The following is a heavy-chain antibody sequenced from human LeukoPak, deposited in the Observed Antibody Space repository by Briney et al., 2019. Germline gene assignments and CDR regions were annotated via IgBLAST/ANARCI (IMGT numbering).Heavy chain of an antibody. CDR1: GFTVSSDS. CDR3: AKYPMGDYGDYYFDY. CDR2: IYSGGST. J-gene: IGHJ4*02. V-gene: IGHV3-53*01. D-gene: IGHD4-17*01. Sequence: PGGSLRLSCTVSGFTVSSDSMSWVRQAPGKGLEWVSFIYSGGSTHYSDSVKGRFTISRDNSKNTLYLQMNSLRAEDTAVYYCAKYPMGDYGDYYFDYWGQGTLVTVSS.